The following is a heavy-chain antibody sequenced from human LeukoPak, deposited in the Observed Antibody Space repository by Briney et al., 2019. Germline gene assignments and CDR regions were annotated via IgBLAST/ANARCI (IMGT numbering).Heavy chain of an antibody. CDR1: GFTFSSYA. J-gene: IGHJ3*02. Sequence: GGSLRLSCAASGFTFSSYAMSWVRQAPGKGLEWVSAISGSGGSTYYADSVKGRFTISRDNSKNTLYLQMNSLRAEDTAVYYCAKDLRNWNYRGIDAFDIWGQGTMVTVSS. CDR2: ISGSGGST. CDR3: AKDLRNWNYRGIDAFDI. D-gene: IGHD1-7*01. V-gene: IGHV3-23*01.